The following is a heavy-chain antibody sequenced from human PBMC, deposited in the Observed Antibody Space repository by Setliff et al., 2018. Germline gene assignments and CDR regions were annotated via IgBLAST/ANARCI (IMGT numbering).Heavy chain of an antibody. CDR1: GYTFTNYD. J-gene: IGHJ6*03. CDR3: ARIPARRRYYYYMDV. CDR2: MNPNSGNT. V-gene: IGHV1-8*02. Sequence: ASVKVSCKTSGYTFTNYDINWVRQATGQGLEWMGWMNPNSGNTGYAQKFQGRVTMTRDTSISTAYMELSSLRSEDTAVYYCARIPARRRYYYYMDVWGEGTTVTVSS. D-gene: IGHD6-6*01.